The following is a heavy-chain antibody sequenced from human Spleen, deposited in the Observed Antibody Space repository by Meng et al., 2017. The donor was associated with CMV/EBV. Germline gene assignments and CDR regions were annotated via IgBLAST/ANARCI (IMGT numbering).Heavy chain of an antibody. CDR3: ARETGIAATGQPFDN. J-gene: IGHJ4*02. D-gene: IGHD6-13*01. Sequence: SGYYFTGYYMHWVRQAPGQGLEWMGWINPNSGDTNYSQKFQGRVTMIRDTSIRTAYMELSRLRPDDTAVYFCARETGIAATGQPFDNWGQGTLVTVSS. CDR2: INPNSGDT. CDR1: GYYFTGYY. V-gene: IGHV1-2*02.